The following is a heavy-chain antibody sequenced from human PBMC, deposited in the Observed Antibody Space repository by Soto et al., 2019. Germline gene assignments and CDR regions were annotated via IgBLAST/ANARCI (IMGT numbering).Heavy chain of an antibody. CDR3: ARSPAPMVVRQSDSLNWFEP. Sequence: ASVKISCKASGYTFTSYAMHWVRQAPGQRLEWMGWINAGNGNTKYSQKLQGRVTITRDTSASTAYMELSSLRSEDTAVYYCARSPAPMVVRQSDSLNWFEPWGEGTLVTVSS. V-gene: IGHV1-3*01. CDR1: GYTFTSYA. J-gene: IGHJ5*02. CDR2: INAGNGNT. D-gene: IGHD3-10*01.